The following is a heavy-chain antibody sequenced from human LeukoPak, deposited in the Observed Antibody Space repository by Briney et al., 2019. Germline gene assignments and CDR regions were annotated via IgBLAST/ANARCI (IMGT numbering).Heavy chain of an antibody. D-gene: IGHD2-8*01. CDR1: GGSVSSGTYY. J-gene: IGHJ3*02. CDR3: TRSTNLEAFDI. CDR2: IYYSGST. Sequence: SETLSLTCTVSGGSVSSGTYYWSWIRQPPGKGLEWIGYIYYSGSTNYNPSLKSRVTISVDTSKNKCSLKLSSVTTADTAVYYCTRSTNLEAFDIWGQGTMVTVSS. V-gene: IGHV4-61*01.